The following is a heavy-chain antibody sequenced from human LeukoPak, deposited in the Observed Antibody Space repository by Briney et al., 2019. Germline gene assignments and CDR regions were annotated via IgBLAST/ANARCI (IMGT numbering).Heavy chain of an antibody. J-gene: IGHJ6*03. V-gene: IGHV1-69*13. CDR3: ARDGEYSSSSPYYYYYYMDV. Sequence: SVKVSCKASGGTFSSYAISWVRQAPGQGLEWMGGIIPIFGTANYAQKFQGRVTITADESTSTAYMELSSLRSEDTAVYYCARDGEYSSSSPYYYYYYMDVWGKGTTVTVSS. CDR1: GGTFSSYA. CDR2: IIPIFGTA. D-gene: IGHD6-6*01.